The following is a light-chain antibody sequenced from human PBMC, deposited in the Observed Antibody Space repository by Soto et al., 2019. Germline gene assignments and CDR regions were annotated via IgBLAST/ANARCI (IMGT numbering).Light chain of an antibody. CDR3: SAYAGINNLGV. CDR2: EVN. Sequence: QSALTQPPSASGSPGQSVTISCTGTSSDVGGYTYVSWYQQHPGKAPTLMIFEVNKRPSGVPARFSGSKSGNTASLTVSGLQAEDETDYYGSAYAGINNLGVFGTGTKLTVL. CDR1: SSDVGGYTY. V-gene: IGLV2-8*01. J-gene: IGLJ1*01.